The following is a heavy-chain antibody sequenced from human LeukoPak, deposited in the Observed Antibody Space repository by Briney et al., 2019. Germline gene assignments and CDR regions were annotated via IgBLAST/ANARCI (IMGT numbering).Heavy chain of an antibody. Sequence: GGSLRLSCAGSGFIFNNYAMHWVRQPPGKGLEWVSGISWNSGSIDYADSVKGRFTTSRDNAKNSLYLQMNSLRVEDTAFYYCAKDNRRHYTSGPNPDSLHWGQGALVTVSS. CDR3: AKDNRRHYTSGPNPDSLH. CDR2: ISWNSGSI. V-gene: IGHV3-9*01. J-gene: IGHJ4*02. CDR1: GFIFNNYA. D-gene: IGHD6-19*01.